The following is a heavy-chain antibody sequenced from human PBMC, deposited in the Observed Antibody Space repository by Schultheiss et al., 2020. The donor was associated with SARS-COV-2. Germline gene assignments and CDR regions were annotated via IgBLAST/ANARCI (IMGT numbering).Heavy chain of an antibody. D-gene: IGHD2-15*01. J-gene: IGHJ5*02. CDR3: ARPGGGGYNWFDP. Sequence: SETLSLTCAVSGYSISSGYYWGWIRQPPGKGLEWIGSIYHSGSTYYNPSLKSRVTISVDTSKNQFSLKLSSVTAADTAVYYCARPGGGGYNWFDPWGQGTLVTVSS. CDR2: IYHSGST. V-gene: IGHV4-38-2*01. CDR1: GYSISSGYY.